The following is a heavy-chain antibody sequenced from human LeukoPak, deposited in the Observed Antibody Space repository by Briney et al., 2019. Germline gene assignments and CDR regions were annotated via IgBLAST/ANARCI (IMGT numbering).Heavy chain of an antibody. CDR1: GGTFSSYA. D-gene: IGHD2-15*01. J-gene: IGHJ5*02. Sequence: SVKVSCKASGGTFSSYAISWVRQAPGQGLEWMGGIIPIFGTANYAQKFQGRVTITADKSTSTAYMGLSSLRSEDTAVYYCARGGSSHYTGYNWFDPWGQGALVTVSS. CDR2: IIPIFGTA. CDR3: ARGGSSHYTGYNWFDP. V-gene: IGHV1-69*06.